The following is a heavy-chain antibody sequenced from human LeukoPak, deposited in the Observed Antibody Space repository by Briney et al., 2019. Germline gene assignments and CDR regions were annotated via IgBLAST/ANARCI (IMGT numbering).Heavy chain of an antibody. CDR1: GGSFSGYY. CDR2: INHSGST. CDR3: ARVCGDSGGRNFDY. D-gene: IGHD6-25*01. Sequence: SETLPLTCAVYGGSFSGYYWSWIRQPPGKGLEWIGEINHSGSTNYNPSLKSRVTISVDTSKNQFSLKLSSVTAADTAVYYCARVCGDSGGRNFDYWGQGTLVTVSS. V-gene: IGHV4-34*01. J-gene: IGHJ4*02.